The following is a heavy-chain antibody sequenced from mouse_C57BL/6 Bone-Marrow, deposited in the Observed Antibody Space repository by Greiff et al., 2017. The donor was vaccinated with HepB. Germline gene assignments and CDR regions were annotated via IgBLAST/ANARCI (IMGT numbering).Heavy chain of an antibody. D-gene: IGHD2-3*01. V-gene: IGHV1-26*01. CDR3: AREGLDGYYLDY. Sequence: EVQLQQSGPELVKPGASVKISCKASGYTFTDYYMNWVKQSHGKSLEWIGDINPNNGGTSYNQKFKGKATLTVDKSSSTAYMELRSLTSEDSAVYYCAREGLDGYYLDYWGQGTTLTVS. CDR2: INPNNGGT. CDR1: GYTFTDYY. J-gene: IGHJ2*01.